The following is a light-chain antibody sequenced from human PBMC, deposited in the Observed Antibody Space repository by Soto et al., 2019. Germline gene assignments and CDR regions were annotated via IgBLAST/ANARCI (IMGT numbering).Light chain of an antibody. V-gene: IGLV2-14*01. J-gene: IGLJ2*01. CDR1: SSDIGGYNY. CDR3: ASYTRTTTLV. CDR2: DVN. Sequence: QSALTQPASVSGSPGQSITISCTGTSSDIGGYNYLSWYQHHPGKAPKLVIYDVNNRPSGISYRFSGSKSGNTASLTISGLQAEDEADYYCASYTRTTTLVFGGGTKVTVL.